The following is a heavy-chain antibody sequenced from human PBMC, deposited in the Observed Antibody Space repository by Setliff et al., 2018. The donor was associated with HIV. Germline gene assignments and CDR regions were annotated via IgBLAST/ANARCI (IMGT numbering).Heavy chain of an antibody. J-gene: IGHJ5*02. CDR2: ILPIFGAT. CDR1: GDNFNNVA. V-gene: IGHV1-69*13. CDR3: TNRGGAGTNVGNWFDP. Sequence: GASVKVSCKASGDNFNNVALNWVRQAPGQGLEWMGGILPIFGATDYAQKFQGRLTLTAVQSENSVYMELSSLRSDDTAVYYCTNRGGAGTNVGNWFDPWGQGTLVTVSS. D-gene: IGHD3-10*01.